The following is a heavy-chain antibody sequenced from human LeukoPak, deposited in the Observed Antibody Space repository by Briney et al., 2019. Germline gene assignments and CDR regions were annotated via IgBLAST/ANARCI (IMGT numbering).Heavy chain of an antibody. J-gene: IGHJ4*02. CDR3: ARGKVRGFLEWLSFDY. Sequence: SETLSLTCAVYGGSFSGYYWSWIRQPPGKGLEWIGEINHSGSTNYNPSLKSRVTISVDTSKNQFSLKLSSVTAADTAVYYCARGKVRGFLEWLSFDYWGQGTLVTVSS. V-gene: IGHV4-34*01. D-gene: IGHD3-3*01. CDR1: GGSFSGYY. CDR2: INHSGST.